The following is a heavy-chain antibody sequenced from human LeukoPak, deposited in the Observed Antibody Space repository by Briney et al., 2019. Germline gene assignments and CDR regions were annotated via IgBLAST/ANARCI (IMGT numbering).Heavy chain of an antibody. Sequence: ASVKLSCKTSGYTFTGYYMHWVRQAPGQGLEWMGWINPNSGGTNYAQTFQGRVTMTRDTSISTAHMELSRLGSDDTAVYYCGRGRPSGVYYYDGRPYYMDVWGKGTTVTVSS. CDR2: INPNSGGT. V-gene: IGHV1-2*02. J-gene: IGHJ6*03. CDR1: GYTFTGYY. D-gene: IGHD3-22*01. CDR3: GRGRPSGVYYYDGRPYYMDV.